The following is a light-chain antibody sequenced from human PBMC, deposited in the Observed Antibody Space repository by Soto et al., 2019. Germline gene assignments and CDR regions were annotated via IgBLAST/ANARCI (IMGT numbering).Light chain of an antibody. CDR3: QSYDSSVTVV. CDR2: GNI. CDR1: SSNIGAGYD. Sequence: QSVLTQPPSVSGAPRPRVTITCTGSSSNIGAGYDVRWYQQVPGTAPKLLIYGNINRPSGVPDRFSGSKSGTSASLAIGGLQADDKADYYCQSYDSSVTVVLGGRNKLTVL. J-gene: IGLJ2*01. V-gene: IGLV1-40*01.